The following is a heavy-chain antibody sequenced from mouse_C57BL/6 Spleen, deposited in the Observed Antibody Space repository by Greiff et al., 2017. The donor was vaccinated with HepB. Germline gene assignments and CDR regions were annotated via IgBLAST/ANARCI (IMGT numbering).Heavy chain of an antibody. CDR1: GFTFSSYA. D-gene: IGHD1-1*01. CDR2: ISDGGSYT. V-gene: IGHV5-4*01. J-gene: IGHJ4*01. CDR3: ARENYGSRWDAMDY. Sequence: DVKLQESGGGLVKPGGSLKLSCAASGFTFSSYAMSWVRQTPEKRLEWVATISDGGSYTYYPDNVKGRFTISRDNAKNNLYLQMSHLKSEDTAMYYCARENYGSRWDAMDYWGQGTSVTVSS.